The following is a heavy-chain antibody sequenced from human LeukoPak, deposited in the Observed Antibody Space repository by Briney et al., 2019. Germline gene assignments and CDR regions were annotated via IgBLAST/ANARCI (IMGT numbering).Heavy chain of an antibody. CDR1: GYTFTSFD. V-gene: IGHV1-8*03. D-gene: IGHD4-11*01. CDR3: VRVGYSNSYDY. J-gene: IGHJ4*02. Sequence: GASVKVSCKTSGYTFTSFDINWVRQATGQGLEWMGWMNPNTGNAGYAQKFQGRVTITWDASISTAYMDLSSLRSEDTAVYYCVRVGYSNSYDYWGQGTLVTVSS. CDR2: MNPNTGNA.